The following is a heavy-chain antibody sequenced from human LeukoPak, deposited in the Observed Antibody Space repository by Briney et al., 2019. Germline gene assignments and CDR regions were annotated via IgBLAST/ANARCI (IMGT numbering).Heavy chain of an antibody. CDR1: GFTFRDYA. Sequence: SLRLSCTASGFTFRDYAMSWVRQAPGKGLEWVGFIRSKASGGTTEYTASVKGRFTISRDDSKSIAYLQMNSLITEDTAIYYCTRGYSIDYWCQGTQVTVSS. CDR3: TRGYSIDY. D-gene: IGHD4-11*01. J-gene: IGHJ4*02. CDR2: IRSKASGGTT. V-gene: IGHV3-49*04.